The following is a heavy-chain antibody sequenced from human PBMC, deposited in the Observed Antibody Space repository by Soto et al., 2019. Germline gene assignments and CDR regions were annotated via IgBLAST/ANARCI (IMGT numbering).Heavy chain of an antibody. Sequence: GGSLRLSCAASGFTFSSYAMSWVRQAPGKGLEWVSAISGSGGSTYYADSVKGRFTISRDNSKNTLYLQMNSLRAEDTAVYYCARGYCSSTSCYAYYFDYWGQGTLVTVSS. CDR1: GFTFSSYA. D-gene: IGHD2-2*01. J-gene: IGHJ4*02. V-gene: IGHV3-23*01. CDR3: ARGYCSSTSCYAYYFDY. CDR2: ISGSGGST.